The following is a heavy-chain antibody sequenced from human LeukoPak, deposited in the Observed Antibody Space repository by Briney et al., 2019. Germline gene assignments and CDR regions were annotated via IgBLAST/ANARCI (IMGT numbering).Heavy chain of an antibody. CDR1: GYTLTGLS. Sequence: ASVKVSCKVSGYTLTGLSMHWVRQAPGKGLEWMGGFDPEDGETIYAQKFQGRVTMTEDTSTDTAYMELSSLRSEDTAVYYCATRILVVAGTDYWGQGTLVTVSS. CDR2: FDPEDGET. J-gene: IGHJ4*02. CDR3: ATRILVVAGTDY. D-gene: IGHD6-19*01. V-gene: IGHV1-24*01.